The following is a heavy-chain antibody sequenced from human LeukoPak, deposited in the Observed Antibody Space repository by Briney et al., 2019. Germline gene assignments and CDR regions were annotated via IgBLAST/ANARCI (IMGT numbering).Heavy chain of an antibody. CDR1: GYTFTRYG. V-gene: IGHV1-18*01. CDR2: ISAYNGDT. D-gene: IGHD1-26*01. Sequence: ASVKVSCKASGYTFTRYGISWMRQAPGQGLEWMGWISAYNGDTNYAQKLQGRVTMTTDTSTSTAYMELGSLRSDDTAVYYCARDGLGRYSESYLRSYYHYGLDVWGLGTTVTVSS. J-gene: IGHJ6*02. CDR3: ARDGLGRYSESYLRSYYHYGLDV.